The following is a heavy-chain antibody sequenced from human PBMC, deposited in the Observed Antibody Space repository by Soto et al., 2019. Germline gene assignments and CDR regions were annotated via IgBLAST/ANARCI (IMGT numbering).Heavy chain of an antibody. CDR1: GGPISSGGYY. J-gene: IGHJ4*02. CDR3: ARDSSDTAVVNCFDY. CDR2: IFYSGST. D-gene: IGHD5-18*01. Sequence: SETLSLTCTVSGGPISSGGYYWSWIRQHPGKGLEWIGYIFYSGSTYYNPSLKSRVTISVDTSKNQFSLKLSSVTAADTAVYYCARDSSDTAVVNCFDYWCQGPLVTVSS. V-gene: IGHV4-31*03.